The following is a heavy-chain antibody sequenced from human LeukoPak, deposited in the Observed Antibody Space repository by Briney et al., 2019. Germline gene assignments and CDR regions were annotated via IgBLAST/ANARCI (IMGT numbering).Heavy chain of an antibody. D-gene: IGHD3-22*01. J-gene: IGHJ5*01. CDR1: TSR. Sequence: TSRISWVRQAPGQGLEWMGWIGTYGGDTYYEQTFQGSITVTTDTSTNTVYMELLNLLSDDTAVSYCARDRWNCYDVSGYNSDFDSWGQGTLVTVSS. CDR2: IGTYGGDT. CDR3: ARDRWNCYDVSGYNSDFDS. V-gene: IGHV1-18*01.